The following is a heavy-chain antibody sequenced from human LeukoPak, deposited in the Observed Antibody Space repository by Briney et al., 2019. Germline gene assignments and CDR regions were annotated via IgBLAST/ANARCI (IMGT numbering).Heavy chain of an antibody. V-gene: IGHV4-59*12. Sequence: PSETLSLTCTVSGGSISSYYWSWIRQPPGKGLEWIGYIYYSGSTNYNPSLKSRVTISVDTSKNQFSLKLSSVTAADTAVYYCARVHYGSGSYYNAWGQGTLVTVSS. D-gene: IGHD3-10*01. CDR2: IYYSGST. CDR1: GGSISSYY. CDR3: ARVHYGSGSYYNA. J-gene: IGHJ5*02.